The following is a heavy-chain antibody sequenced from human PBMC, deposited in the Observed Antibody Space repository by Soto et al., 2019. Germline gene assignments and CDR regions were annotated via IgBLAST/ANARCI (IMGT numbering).Heavy chain of an antibody. CDR1: GGSISSSSYY. J-gene: IGHJ4*02. V-gene: IGHV4-39*01. CDR2: IYYSGST. CDR3: ARRGVPAAIPTVTTNYFDY. Sequence: SETLSLTCTVAGGSISSSSYYRGWIRQPPGKGLEWIGSIYYSGSTYYNPSLKSRVTISVDTSKNQFSLKLSSVTAADTAVYYCARRGVPAAIPTVTTNYFDYWGQGTLVTVSS. D-gene: IGHD2-2*02.